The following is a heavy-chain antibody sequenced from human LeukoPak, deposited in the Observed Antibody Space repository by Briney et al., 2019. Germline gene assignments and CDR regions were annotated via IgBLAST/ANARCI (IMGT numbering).Heavy chain of an antibody. Sequence: KPSETLSLTCAVYGGSFSGYYWSWIRQPPGRGLEWIWEINHSGSTNYNPSLKSRVTISVDTSKNQFSLKLSSVTAADTAVYYCARVGYEAWREYGDPFDYWGQGTLVTVSS. D-gene: IGHD4-17*01. CDR1: GGSFSGYY. CDR3: ARVGYEAWREYGDPFDY. CDR2: INHSGST. V-gene: IGHV4-34*01. J-gene: IGHJ4*02.